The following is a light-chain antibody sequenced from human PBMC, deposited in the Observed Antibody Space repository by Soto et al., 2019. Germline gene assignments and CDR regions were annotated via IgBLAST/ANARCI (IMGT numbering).Light chain of an antibody. CDR1: QSISYW. CDR3: QQYHIYPRT. V-gene: IGKV1-5*03. J-gene: IGKJ1*01. Sequence: DIQMTQSPSTLSASVGDRVTITCRASQSISYWLAWYQQKPGKAPKVLIYKASSLESGVPSRFSGSGSGTEFTLTISSLQPDDSANYFCQQYHIYPRTFGQGTKVEIK. CDR2: KAS.